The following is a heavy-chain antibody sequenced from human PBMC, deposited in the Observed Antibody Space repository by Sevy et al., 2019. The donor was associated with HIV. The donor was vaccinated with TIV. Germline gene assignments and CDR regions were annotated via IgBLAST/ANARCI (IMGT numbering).Heavy chain of an antibody. CDR3: AGENAWGRGYS. CDR1: GGSITSLY. Sequence: SETLSLTCTVSGGSITSLYWNWIRQPPGRGLEWIANIYYNGHINYNPSFKSRVTLSLDTSKNQFSLRLSSVAAADTAMYYCAGENAWGRGYSWGQRTLVTVSS. V-gene: IGHV4-59*08. CDR2: IYYNGHI. D-gene: IGHD1-26*01. J-gene: IGHJ4*02.